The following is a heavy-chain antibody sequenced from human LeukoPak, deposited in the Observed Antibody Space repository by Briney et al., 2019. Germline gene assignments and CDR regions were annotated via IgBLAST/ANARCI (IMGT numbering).Heavy chain of an antibody. CDR3: AKDYWYSSRAYYFDY. CDR2: IYFTGDII. V-gene: IGHV3-11*01. CDR1: GFPFSGYH. Sequence: GGSLRLSCAASGFPFSGYHMSWIRQAPGKGLEWISYIYFTGDIIYYADSVKGRFTISRDNAKNSLYLQMNSLRAEDTAAYYCAKDYWYSSRAYYFDYWGQGTLVTVSS. J-gene: IGHJ4*02. D-gene: IGHD6-13*01.